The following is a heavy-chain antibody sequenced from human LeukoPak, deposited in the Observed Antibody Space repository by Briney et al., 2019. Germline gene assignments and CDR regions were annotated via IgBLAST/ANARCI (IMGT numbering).Heavy chain of an antibody. CDR2: ISGSGGST. CDR1: GFTFSSYA. CDR3: AKVKGLRFLEWLAPSNDAFDI. J-gene: IGHJ3*02. V-gene: IGHV3-23*01. Sequence: GGSLRLSCAASGFTFSSYAMSWVRQAPGKGLEWVSAISGSGGSTYYADSVKGRFTISRDNSKNTLYLQMNSLRAEDTAVYYCAKVKGLRFLEWLAPSNDAFDIWGQGTMVTVSS. D-gene: IGHD3-3*01.